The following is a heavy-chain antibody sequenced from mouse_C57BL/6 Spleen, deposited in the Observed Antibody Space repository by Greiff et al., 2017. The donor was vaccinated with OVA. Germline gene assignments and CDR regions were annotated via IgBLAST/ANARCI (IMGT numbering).Heavy chain of an antibody. D-gene: IGHD1-1*01. CDR3: ARALYGSSSWFAY. Sequence: QVQLQQSGAELVRPGASVKLSCKASGYTFTDYYINWVKQRPGQGLEWIARIYPGSGNTYYNEKFKGKATLTAEKSSSTAYMQLSSLTSEDSAVYFCARALYGSSSWFAYWGQGTLVTVSA. CDR2: IYPGSGNT. J-gene: IGHJ3*01. CDR1: GYTFTDYY. V-gene: IGHV1-76*01.